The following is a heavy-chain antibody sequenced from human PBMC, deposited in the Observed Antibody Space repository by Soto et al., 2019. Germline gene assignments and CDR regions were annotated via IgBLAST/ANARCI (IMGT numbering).Heavy chain of an antibody. V-gene: IGHV3-53*01. Sequence: VGSLRLSCTASGFSVNDNYMAWVRQAPGKSPEWVAVIFTRGTAHYADSVTGRFTFSRDNSKRTLNLQLNNLRAEDTAVYYCTKLWGYYFDYWGQGTLVTVSS. CDR1: GFSVNDNY. CDR2: IFTRGTA. J-gene: IGHJ4*02. CDR3: TKLWGYYFDY. D-gene: IGHD3-22*01.